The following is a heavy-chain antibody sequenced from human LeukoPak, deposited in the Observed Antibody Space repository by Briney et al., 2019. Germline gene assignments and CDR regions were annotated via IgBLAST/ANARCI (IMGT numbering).Heavy chain of an antibody. Sequence: PSETLSLTCGVSGGSITTTNYWSLVRQSPGRGLEVIWEISLSGYTGFNPSLKGRCTMSLYHAKNHLSLTLTPLAAADTAIYYCSRESGPYSPFGHWGQGILVTV. CDR3: SRESGPYSPFGH. J-gene: IGHJ4*02. CDR2: ISLSGYT. V-gene: IGHV4-4*02. CDR1: GGSITTTNY. D-gene: IGHD1-26*01.